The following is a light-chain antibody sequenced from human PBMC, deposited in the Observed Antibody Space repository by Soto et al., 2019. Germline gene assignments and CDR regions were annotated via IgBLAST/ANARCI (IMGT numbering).Light chain of an antibody. CDR3: CSYATPRQ. CDR2: GVS. Sequence: QSALTQPASVSGSPGQSIAISCTGSGSDVGGYNYVSWYQQHPGKAPKLIIYGVSHRPSGVSPRFSASRSAYTASLTISGLQAEDEAEYYCCSYATPRQFGGGTKVTVL. V-gene: IGLV2-14*01. J-gene: IGLJ2*01. CDR1: GSDVGGYNY.